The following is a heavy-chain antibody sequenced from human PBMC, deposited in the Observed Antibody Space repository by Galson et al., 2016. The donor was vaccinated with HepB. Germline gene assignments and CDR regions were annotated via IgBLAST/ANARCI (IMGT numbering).Heavy chain of an antibody. CDR1: GFTFDDYG. V-gene: IGHV3-20*04. CDR3: ARVAGGGQRGAIDI. Sequence: SLRLSCAASGFTFDDYGMSWVRQVPGKGLEWVSGIHWNGESESYGDSVRGRFTISRDNSRNSVSPQLNSRRVEDTALYYCARVAGGGQRGAIDIWGQGTMVIVSS. CDR2: IHWNGESE. D-gene: IGHD6-19*01. J-gene: IGHJ3*02.